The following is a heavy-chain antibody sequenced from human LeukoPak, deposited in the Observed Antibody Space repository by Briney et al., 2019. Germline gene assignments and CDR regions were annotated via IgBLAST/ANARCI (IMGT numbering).Heavy chain of an antibody. Sequence: GGSLRLSCAASGFTFSSYAMSWVRQAPGKGLEWVSAISGSGGSTYYADSVKGRFTISRDNSKNTLYLQMNSLRAEDTAVYYCATRPGYYDSSGYPDYWGQGTLVTVSS. CDR1: GFTFSSYA. D-gene: IGHD3-22*01. CDR3: ATRPGYYDSSGYPDY. J-gene: IGHJ4*02. V-gene: IGHV3-23*01. CDR2: ISGSGGST.